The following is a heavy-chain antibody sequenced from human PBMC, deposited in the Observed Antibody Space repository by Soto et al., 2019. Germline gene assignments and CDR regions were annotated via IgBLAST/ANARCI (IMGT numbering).Heavy chain of an antibody. D-gene: IGHD3-3*01. V-gene: IGHV3-15*07. CDR1: GFTFSNAW. Sequence: EVQLVESGGGLVKPGGSLRLSCAASGFTFSNAWMNWVRQAPGKGLEWVGRIKSKTDGGTTDYAAPVKGRFTISRDDSKNTLYLQMNSLKTEDTAVCYCTTFEPITIFGGGDWFDPWGQGTLVTVSS. CDR3: TTFEPITIFGGGDWFDP. CDR2: IKSKTDGGTT. J-gene: IGHJ5*02.